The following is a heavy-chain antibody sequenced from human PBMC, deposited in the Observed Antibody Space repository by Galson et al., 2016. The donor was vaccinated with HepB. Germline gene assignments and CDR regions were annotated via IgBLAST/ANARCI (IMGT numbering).Heavy chain of an antibody. Sequence: SLRLSCAGSGFAFSSYGMTWVRQAPGKGLEDVSSISMSGGSRDCAESVKGRLTIARDNSRSTLFLQMNSLRVEETGGDYCVRGSTAPDVWGKGTTVTVSS. CDR2: ISMSGGSR. J-gene: IGHJ6*04. CDR3: VRGSTAPDV. V-gene: IGHV3-23*01. D-gene: IGHD3-16*01. CDR1: GFAFSSYG.